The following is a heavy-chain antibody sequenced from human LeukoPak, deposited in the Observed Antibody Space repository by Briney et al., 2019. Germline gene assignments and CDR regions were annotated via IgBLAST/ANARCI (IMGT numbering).Heavy chain of an antibody. D-gene: IGHD4-17*01. CDR1: GFTFSDYY. J-gene: IGHJ4*02. CDR2: ISSSGSTI. Sequence: GGSLRLSCAASGFTFSDYYMSWIRQAPGKGLEWVSYISSSGSTIYYADSVKGRFTISRDNAKNSLYLQMNSLRAEDTAVCYCARMTTVTSEIDYWGQGTLVTVSS. V-gene: IGHV3-11*01. CDR3: ARMTTVTSEIDY.